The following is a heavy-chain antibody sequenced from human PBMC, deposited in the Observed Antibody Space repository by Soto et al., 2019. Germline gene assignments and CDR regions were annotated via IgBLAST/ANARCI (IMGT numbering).Heavy chain of an antibody. D-gene: IGHD3-22*01. CDR2: IIPIFGTA. Sequence: ASVKVSCKASGGTFSSYAISWVRQAPGQGLGWMGGIIPIFGTANYTQKFQGRVTITADESTSTAYMELSSLRSEDTAVYYCARGMAGTMIGHWGQGTLVTVSS. J-gene: IGHJ4*02. V-gene: IGHV1-69*13. CDR1: GGTFSSYA. CDR3: ARGMAGTMIGH.